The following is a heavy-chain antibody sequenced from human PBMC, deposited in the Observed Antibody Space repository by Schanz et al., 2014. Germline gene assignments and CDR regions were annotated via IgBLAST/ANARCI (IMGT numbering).Heavy chain of an antibody. D-gene: IGHD4-17*01. CDR2: MNTNSGNT. V-gene: IGHV1-8*02. CDR3: ARAAVTVRPYHYYMDV. Sequence: QVQLVQSGAEVMKPGSSVKVSCKASGGTFSSYTINWVRQAPGQGLEWMGWMNTNSGNTGYAQKFQGRVTMTTHTSIITAYMERSSLRAEDTAVYYCARAAVTVRPYHYYMDVWGKGTTVTVSS. CDR1: GGTFSSYT. J-gene: IGHJ6*03.